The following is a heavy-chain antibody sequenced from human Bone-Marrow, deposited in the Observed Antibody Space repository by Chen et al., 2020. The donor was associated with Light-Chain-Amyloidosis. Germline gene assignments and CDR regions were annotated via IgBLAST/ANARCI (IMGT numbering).Heavy chain of an antibody. D-gene: IGHD6-13*01. J-gene: IGHJ6*03. Sequence: QVQLQESGPGLVKPSETLSLTCTVSGGSISSYYWSWIRQPPGKGLEWIGYIYYSGSTNYNPSLKSRVTISVDTSKNQFSLKLSSVTAADTAVYYCARGRSLAALRLYYYYMDVWGKGTTVTVSS. V-gene: IGHV4-59*01. CDR3: ARGRSLAALRLYYYYMDV. CDR1: GGSISSYY. CDR2: IYYSGST.